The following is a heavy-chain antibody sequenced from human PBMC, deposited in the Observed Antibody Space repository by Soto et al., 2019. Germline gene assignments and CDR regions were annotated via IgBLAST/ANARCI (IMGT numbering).Heavy chain of an antibody. D-gene: IGHD3-10*01. CDR1: GFTFSSYA. V-gene: IGHV3-30*04. CDR2: ISYDGSNK. J-gene: IGHJ4*02. Sequence: GGSLRLSCAASGFTFSSYAMHWVRQAPGKGLEWVAVISYDGSNKYYADSVKGRFTISRDNSKNTLYLQMNSLRAEDTAVYYCARDSEGNYFDYWGQGTLVTVSS. CDR3: ARDSEGNYFDY.